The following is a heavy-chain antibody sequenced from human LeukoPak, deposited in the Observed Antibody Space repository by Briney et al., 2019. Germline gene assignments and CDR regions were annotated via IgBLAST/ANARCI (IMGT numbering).Heavy chain of an antibody. CDR3: ARGPEYQYSSSWYSGYFQH. D-gene: IGHD6-13*01. CDR2: IYYSGST. V-gene: IGHV4-39*07. Sequence: PSETLSLTCTVSGGSISSSSYYWGWIRQPPGKGLEWIGSIYYSGSTYYNPSLKSRVTISVDTSKNQFSLKLSSVTAADTAVYHCARGPEYQYSSSWYSGYFQHWGQGTLVTVSS. CDR1: GGSISSSSYY. J-gene: IGHJ1*01.